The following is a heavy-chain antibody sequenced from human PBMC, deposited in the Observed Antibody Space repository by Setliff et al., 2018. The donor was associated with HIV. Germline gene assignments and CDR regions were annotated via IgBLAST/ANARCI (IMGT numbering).Heavy chain of an antibody. CDR2: ISTYNGNT. D-gene: IGHD3-22*01. CDR1: GYTFASYG. Sequence: ASVKVSCKASGYTFASYGFSWVRQAPGQGLEWVGWISTYNGNTNYAQKFQGRVTMTSDTSTNTVYMDLSSLRSDDTALYFCARRVSYASSGYPLGYWGQGTQVTVSS. CDR3: ARRVSYASSGYPLGY. V-gene: IGHV1-18*01. J-gene: IGHJ4*02.